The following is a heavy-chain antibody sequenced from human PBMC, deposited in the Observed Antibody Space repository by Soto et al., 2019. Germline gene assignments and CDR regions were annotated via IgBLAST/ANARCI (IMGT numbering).Heavy chain of an antibody. Sequence: GESLKISCKGSGYSFTSYWIGWVRQMPGKGLEWMGIIYPGDSDTRYSPSFQGQVTISADKSISTAYLQWSSLTASDTAMYYCARPYSGIVVAGDAFDIGDQGRMVT. J-gene: IGHJ3*02. CDR1: GYSFTSYW. CDR2: IYPGDSDT. CDR3: ARPYSGIVVAGDAFDI. V-gene: IGHV5-51*01. D-gene: IGHD6-19*01.